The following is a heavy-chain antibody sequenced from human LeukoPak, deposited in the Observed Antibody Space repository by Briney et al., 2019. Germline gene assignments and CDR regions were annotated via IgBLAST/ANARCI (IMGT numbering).Heavy chain of an antibody. CDR2: IYRGGDT. CDR3: ASHHHSGSYFFDY. CDR1: GFPFSDNY. Sequence: PGGALSLSCAASGFPFSDNYMSWVRQAPGKGLEWVSVIYRGGDTHYADSVKGRFTISRGNSKNTLYLQMNSLRAEDTAVYYCASHHHSGSYFFDYWGQGTLVTVSS. V-gene: IGHV3-53*01. D-gene: IGHD3-10*01. J-gene: IGHJ4*02.